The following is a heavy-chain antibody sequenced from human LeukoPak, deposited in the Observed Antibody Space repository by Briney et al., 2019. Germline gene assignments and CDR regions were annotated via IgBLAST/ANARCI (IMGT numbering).Heavy chain of an antibody. CDR1: GYSISSGYY. Sequence: SETLSLTCTVSGYSISSGYYWGWIRQPPGKGLEWIGSIYHSGSTYYNPSLKSRVTISVDTSKNQFSLKLSSVTAADTAVYYCARAPSGVSFDYWGQGTLVTVSS. V-gene: IGHV4-38-2*02. J-gene: IGHJ4*02. D-gene: IGHD1-26*01. CDR2: IYHSGST. CDR3: ARAPSGVSFDY.